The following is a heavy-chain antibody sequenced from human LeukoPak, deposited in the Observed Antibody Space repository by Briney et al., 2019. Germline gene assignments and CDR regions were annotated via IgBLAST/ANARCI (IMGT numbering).Heavy chain of an antibody. CDR1: GFTFSSDW. J-gene: IGHJ1*01. Sequence: GGSLRLSCAASGFTFSSDWMTWVRQAPGKGLEWVANIKHDGSKKYYVDSVKGRFTISTDTAKNSLYLQMNSLRAEDMAVYFCVRDLMGSGSTTAYLHHWGQGTLVTVSS. CDR2: IKHDGSKK. CDR3: VRDLMGSGSTTAYLHH. V-gene: IGHV3-7*01. D-gene: IGHD1-1*01.